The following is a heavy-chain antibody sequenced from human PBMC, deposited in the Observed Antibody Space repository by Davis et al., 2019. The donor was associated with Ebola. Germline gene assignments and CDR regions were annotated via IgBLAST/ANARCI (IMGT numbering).Heavy chain of an antibody. D-gene: IGHD6-19*01. CDR3: AKDLRQWLVYYFDY. CDR2: ISGSGGST. J-gene: IGHJ4*02. CDR1: GFTFSSYA. Sequence: GESLKISCAASGFTFSSYAMSWVRQAPGKGLEWVSAISGSGGSTYYADSVKGRFTISRDNSKNTLYLQMNSLRAEDTAVYYCAKDLRQWLVYYFDYWGQGTLVTVSS. V-gene: IGHV3-23*01.